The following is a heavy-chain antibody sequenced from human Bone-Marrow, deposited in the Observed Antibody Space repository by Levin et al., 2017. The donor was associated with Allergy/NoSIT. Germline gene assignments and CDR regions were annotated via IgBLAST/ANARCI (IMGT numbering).Heavy chain of an antibody. CDR2: ISYDGNKE. CDR1: GLIFSRKA. J-gene: IGHJ6*02. V-gene: IGHV3-30*04. D-gene: IGHD2/OR15-2a*01. Sequence: PGGSLRLSCAASGLIFSRKAMHWVRQAPGKGLEWVAVISYDGNKEYYADSVKGRFTISRDNYKNTLYLQMDSLRGEDTAVYYCARDLSRADYYYYGMDVWGQGTTVTVSS. CDR3: ARDLSRADYYYYGMDV.